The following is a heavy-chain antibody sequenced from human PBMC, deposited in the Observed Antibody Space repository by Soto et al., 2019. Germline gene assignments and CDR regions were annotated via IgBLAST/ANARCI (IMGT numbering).Heavy chain of an antibody. D-gene: IGHD1-26*01. V-gene: IGHV3-43*01. CDR3: AKDIRGAYYYYGMDV. CDR2: ISWDGGST. J-gene: IGHJ6*02. Sequence: PGRSMRLSCAASGFTFDDYTMHWVRQAPGKGLEWVSLISWDGGSTYYADSVKGRFTISRDNSKNSLYLQMNSLRTEDTALYYCAKDIRGAYYYYGMDVWGQGTTVTVSS. CDR1: GFTFDDYT.